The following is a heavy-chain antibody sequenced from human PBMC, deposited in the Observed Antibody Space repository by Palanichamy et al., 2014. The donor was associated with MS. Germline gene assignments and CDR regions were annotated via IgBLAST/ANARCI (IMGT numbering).Heavy chain of an antibody. CDR3: AREISRGTNDRYFDY. CDR1: GFTFSSYW. Sequence: EVQLVESGGGLVQPGGSLRLSCATSGFTFSSYWMHWVRQAPGKGPVWVSRINIDESSTNYADSVKGRFTISRDYAKNTLYLQMNSLRAEDTAVYYCAREISRGTNDRYFDYWGQGTLVTVSS. J-gene: IGHJ4*02. V-gene: IGHV3-74*01. D-gene: IGHD1-1*01. CDR2: INIDESST.